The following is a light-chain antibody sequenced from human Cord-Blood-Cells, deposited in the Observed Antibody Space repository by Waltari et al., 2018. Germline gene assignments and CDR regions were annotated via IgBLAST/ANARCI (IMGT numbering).Light chain of an antibody. V-gene: IGLV2-8*01. CDR3: SSYAGSNNLV. CDR2: EVS. CDR1: SSDVGGYNY. J-gene: IGLJ3*02. Sequence: QSALTQPPSASGSPGQSVTIPCTGTSSDVGGYNYVAWYQQHPGKAPTLMIYEVSKWPSGVPDRFSGSKSGNTASLTVSGLQAEDEADYYCSSYAGSNNLVFGGGTKLTVL.